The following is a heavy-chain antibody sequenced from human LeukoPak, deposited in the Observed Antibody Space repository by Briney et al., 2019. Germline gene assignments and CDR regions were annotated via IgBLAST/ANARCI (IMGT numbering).Heavy chain of an antibody. CDR2: IYTSGST. CDR3: ARDPRYYYGSGRPSDAFDI. V-gene: IGHV4-61*02. Sequence: SQTLSLTCTVSGGSISSGSYYWSWIRQPAGKGLEWIGRIYTSGSTNYNPSLKSRVTISVDTSKNQFSLKLSSVTAADTAVYYCARDPRYYYGSGRPSDAFDIWGQGTTVTVSS. J-gene: IGHJ3*02. CDR1: GGSISSGSYY. D-gene: IGHD3-10*01.